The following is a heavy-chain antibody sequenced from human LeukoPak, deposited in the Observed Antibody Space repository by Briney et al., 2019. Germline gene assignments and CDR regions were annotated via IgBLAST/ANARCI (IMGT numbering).Heavy chain of an antibody. Sequence: GASVKVSCKASGYTFTSYGISWVRQAPGQGLEWMGWISVYNGNTNYAQKLQGRVTMTTDTSTSTAYMELRSLRSDDTAVYYCARDRRSMVRGVITPNFDYWGQGTLVTVSS. CDR3: ARDRRSMVRGVITPNFDY. J-gene: IGHJ4*02. V-gene: IGHV1-18*01. D-gene: IGHD3-10*01. CDR1: GYTFTSYG. CDR2: ISVYNGNT.